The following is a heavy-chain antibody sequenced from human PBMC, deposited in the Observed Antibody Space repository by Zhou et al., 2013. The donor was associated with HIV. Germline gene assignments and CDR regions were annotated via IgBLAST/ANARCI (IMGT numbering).Heavy chain of an antibody. CDR1: GGTFSSYA. CDR3: ARRGRDGYKDYFDY. Sequence: QVQLVQSGAEVKKPGSSVKVSCKASGGTFSSYAISWVRQAPGQGLEWMGGIIPIFGTANYAQKFQGRVTITTDESTSTAYMELSSLRSEDTAVYYCARRGRDGYKDYFDYWGPGEPWVTGLL. J-gene: IGHJ4*02. D-gene: IGHD5-12*01. V-gene: IGHV1-69*05. CDR2: IIPIFGTA.